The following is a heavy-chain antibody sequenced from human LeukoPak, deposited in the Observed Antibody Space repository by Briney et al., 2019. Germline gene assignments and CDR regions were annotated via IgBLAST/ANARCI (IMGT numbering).Heavy chain of an antibody. V-gene: IGHV3-30*02. CDR2: IRYDESDK. CDR1: GFTFSNYG. CDR3: AELGITMIGGV. D-gene: IGHD3-10*02. Sequence: GGSLRLSCAASGFTFSNYGMHWVRQAPGKGLEWVAFIRYDESDKYYADSVKGRFTISRDNSKNTLYLQMNSLRAEDTAVYYCAELGITMIGGVWGKGTTVTISS. J-gene: IGHJ6*04.